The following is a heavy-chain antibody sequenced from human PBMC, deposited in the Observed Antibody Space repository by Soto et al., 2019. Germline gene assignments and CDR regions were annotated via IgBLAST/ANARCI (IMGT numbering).Heavy chain of an antibody. CDR3: AHIGQGGGVWYYFDY. J-gene: IGHJ4*02. V-gene: IGHV2-5*01. Sequence: QITLKESGPTLVKPTQTLTLTCTFSGFSLSTSGVGVGWIRQPPGKALEWLALIYWNDDKRYSPSMKSRLTITKDPSKNQVVLTMTNMDPVDTATYYCAHIGQGGGVWYYFDYWCQGTLVTVSS. D-gene: IGHD2-21*01. CDR2: IYWNDDK. CDR1: GFSLSTSGVG.